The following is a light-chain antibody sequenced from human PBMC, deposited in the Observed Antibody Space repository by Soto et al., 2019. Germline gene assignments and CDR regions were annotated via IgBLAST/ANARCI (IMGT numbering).Light chain of an antibody. CDR2: DAS. CDR3: QQCNTPFT. J-gene: IGKJ4*01. V-gene: IGKV1-5*01. CDR1: QNIGSR. Sequence: DIQMTQSPSTLSASVGVRVAITCRASQNIGSRLAWYQQKPDEAPKLLIYDASSLESGVPLRFGGSGSGTDFTLIISSLQPDDFATYYCQQCNTPFTFGGGTKVEIK.